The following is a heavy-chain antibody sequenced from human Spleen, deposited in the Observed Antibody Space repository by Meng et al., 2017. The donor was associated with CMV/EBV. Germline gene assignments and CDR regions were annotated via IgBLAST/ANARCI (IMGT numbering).Heavy chain of an antibody. V-gene: IGHV5-51*01. Sequence: KVSCKGSGYSFTSYWIGWVRQMPGKGLEWMGIIYPGDSDTRYSPSFQGQVTISADKSISTAYLQWSSLKASDTAMYYCAREFWPKYYDSSGYPYGMDVWGQGTTVTVSS. D-gene: IGHD3-22*01. CDR3: AREFWPKYYDSSGYPYGMDV. CDR1: GYSFTSYW. CDR2: IYPGDSDT. J-gene: IGHJ6*02.